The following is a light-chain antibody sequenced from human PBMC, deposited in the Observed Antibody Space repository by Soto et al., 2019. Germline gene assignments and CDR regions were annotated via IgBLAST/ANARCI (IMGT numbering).Light chain of an antibody. V-gene: IGLV2-11*01. CDR1: SSDVGGYND. J-gene: IGLJ1*01. CDR2: DVS. Sequence: QSALTQPRSGSGSPGQSVTISCTGTSSDVGGYNDVSWYQQHPGKAPKLMIYDVSRRPSGVPDRFSGSKSGNTASLTISGLQAEDEADYYCCSYAGRYTFDFGTGTKVTVL. CDR3: CSYAGRYTFD.